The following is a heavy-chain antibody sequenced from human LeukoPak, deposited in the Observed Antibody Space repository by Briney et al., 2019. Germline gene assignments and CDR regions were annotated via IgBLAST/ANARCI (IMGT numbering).Heavy chain of an antibody. J-gene: IGHJ4*02. CDR3: AGHHPRNTVDF. D-gene: IGHD2-8*02. CDR1: GGSISNYY. Sequence: SETLSLTCTVSGGSISNYYWSWIRQPPGKGLEWIGYISHSGSTNYSPSLKSRVTISLDTSKNQFSLKLSSATAADTAVYYCAGHHPRNTVDFWGQGTLVTVSS. V-gene: IGHV4-59*08. CDR2: ISHSGST.